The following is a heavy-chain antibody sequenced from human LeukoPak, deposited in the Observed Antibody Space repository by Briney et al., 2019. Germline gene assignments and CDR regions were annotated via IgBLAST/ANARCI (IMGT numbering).Heavy chain of an antibody. V-gene: IGHV3-21*01. Sequence: GGSLRLSCAASGFTFSSYSMNWVRQAPGKGLEWVSSISSSSSYIYYADSVKGRFTISRDNAKNSLYLQMNSLRAEDTAVYFCTRDKKYYYDSNGMDVWGQGTTVTVTS. CDR3: TRDKKYYYDSNGMDV. J-gene: IGHJ6*02. D-gene: IGHD3-22*01. CDR1: GFTFSSYS. CDR2: ISSSSSYI.